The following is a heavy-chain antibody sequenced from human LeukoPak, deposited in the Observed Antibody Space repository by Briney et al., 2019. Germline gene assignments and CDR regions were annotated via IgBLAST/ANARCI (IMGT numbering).Heavy chain of an antibody. CDR3: ARARDEHKDTDIYWYFDL. CDR1: GFTFSSYA. Sequence: GRSLRLSCAASGFTFSSYAIHWVRQAPGKGLEWVAVISYDGSNKYYADSVKGRFTISRDNSKNTLYLQMNSLRAEDTAVYYCARARDEHKDTDIYWYFDLWGRGTLVTVSS. J-gene: IGHJ2*01. V-gene: IGHV3-30-3*01. D-gene: IGHD5-24*01. CDR2: ISYDGSNK.